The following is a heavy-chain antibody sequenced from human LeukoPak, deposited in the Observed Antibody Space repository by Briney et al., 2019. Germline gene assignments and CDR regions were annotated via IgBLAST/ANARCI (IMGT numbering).Heavy chain of an antibody. J-gene: IGHJ4*02. CDR2: IKQDGSEK. Sequence: GGSLRLSCAASGFTFSSCWMRWVRQAPGKGLEWVANIKQDGSEKNYVDSVKGRFTISRDNAKNSLYLQMNSLRAEDTAVYYCASGLELDYWGQGTLVTVSS. CDR1: GFTFSSCW. CDR3: ASGLELDY. V-gene: IGHV3-7*03.